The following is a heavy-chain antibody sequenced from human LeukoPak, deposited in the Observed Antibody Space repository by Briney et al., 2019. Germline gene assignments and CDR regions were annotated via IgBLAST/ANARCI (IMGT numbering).Heavy chain of an antibody. J-gene: IGHJ4*02. D-gene: IGHD3-22*01. CDR3: ARDLTYYYDSRVRGDFDY. CDR2: INPSGGST. CDR1: GYTFTSYY. V-gene: IGHV1-46*01. Sequence: ASVKVSCKASGYTFTSYYMHWVRQAPGQGLEWMGIINPSGGSTSYAQKFQGRVTMTRDTSTSTVYMELSSLRSEDTAVYYCARDLTYYYDSRVRGDFDYWGQGTLVTVSS.